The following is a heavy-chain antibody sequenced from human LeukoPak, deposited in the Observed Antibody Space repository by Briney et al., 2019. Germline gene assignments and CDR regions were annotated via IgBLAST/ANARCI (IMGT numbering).Heavy chain of an antibody. D-gene: IGHD3-10*01. CDR1: GYTFTSYD. CDR2: MNPNSGNT. J-gene: IGHJ3*02. V-gene: IGHV1-8*03. Sequence: ASVKVSCKASGYTFTSYDINWVRQATGQGLEWMGWMNPNSGNTGYAQKFQGRVTITRNTSISTAYMELSSLRSEDTAVYYCARARVWFGELLGAFDIWGQGTMVTVSS. CDR3: ARARVWFGELLGAFDI.